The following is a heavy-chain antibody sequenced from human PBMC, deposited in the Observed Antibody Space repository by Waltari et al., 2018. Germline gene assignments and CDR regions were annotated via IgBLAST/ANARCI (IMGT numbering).Heavy chain of an antibody. V-gene: IGHV3-49*04. CDR3: TRDPRIAAAGTGAFDI. J-gene: IGHJ3*02. CDR1: GFTFGDYA. Sequence: EVQLVESGGGLVQPGRSLRLSCTASGFTFGDYAMSWVRQAPGKGLEWVGFFRSTAYGGTTEYAASVKGRFTISRDDSKSIAYLQMNRLKTEDTAVYYCTRDPRIAAAGTGAFDIWGQGTMVTVSS. D-gene: IGHD6-13*01. CDR2: FRSTAYGGTT.